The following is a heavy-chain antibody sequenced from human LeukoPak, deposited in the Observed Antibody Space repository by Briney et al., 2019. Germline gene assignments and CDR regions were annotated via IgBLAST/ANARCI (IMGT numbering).Heavy chain of an antibody. D-gene: IGHD3-3*01. J-gene: IGHJ5*02. V-gene: IGHV3-7*01. CDR1: GFTFSSYW. CDR3: ARDANYDFWSGYYMFDP. CDR2: IKQDGSEK. Sequence: GGSLRLSCAASGFTFSSYWMGWVRQAPGKGLEWVANIKQDGSEKYYVDSVKGRFTISRDNAKNSLYLQMNSLRAEDTAVYYCARDANYDFWSGYYMFDPWGQGTLVTVSS.